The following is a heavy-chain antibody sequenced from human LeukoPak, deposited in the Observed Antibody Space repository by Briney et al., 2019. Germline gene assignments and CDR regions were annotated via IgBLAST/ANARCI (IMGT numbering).Heavy chain of an antibody. J-gene: IGHJ4*02. CDR3: GRVFPRPGFGY. V-gene: IGHV4-59*01. D-gene: IGHD1-14*01. Sequence: PSETLSLTCTVSGDSMSSYYWSWIRQPPGKGLEWIGYIYYSGSTNYNPSLKSRVTISVDTSKNQFSLRLSSVTAADTAVYYCGRVFPRPGFGYRGQGNPV. CDR1: GDSMSSYY. CDR2: IYYSGST.